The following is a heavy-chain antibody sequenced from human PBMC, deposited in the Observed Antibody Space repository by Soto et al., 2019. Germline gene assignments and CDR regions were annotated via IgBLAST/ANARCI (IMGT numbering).Heavy chain of an antibody. CDR1: GYTFTSYY. D-gene: IGHD2-15*01. Sequence: RASVKVSCKASGYTFTSYYMHWVRQAPGQGLEWMGIINPSGGSTNYAQKLQGRVTMTTDTSTSTAYMELRSLRSDDTAVYYCARDYSDIVVVVAAGNFDYWGQGTLVTVSS. J-gene: IGHJ4*02. CDR3: ARDYSDIVVVVAAGNFDY. V-gene: IGHV1-46*01. CDR2: INPSGGST.